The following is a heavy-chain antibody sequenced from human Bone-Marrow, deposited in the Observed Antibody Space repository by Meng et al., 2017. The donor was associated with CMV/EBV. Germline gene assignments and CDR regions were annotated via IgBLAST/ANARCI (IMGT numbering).Heavy chain of an antibody. V-gene: IGHV3-21*01. CDR3: ARVLLKDRDPDY. D-gene: IGHD2-15*01. CDR2: ISSRGSYI. J-gene: IGHJ4*02. Sequence: GESLKISCAASGFAFENYYMNWVRLAPGKGLEWVSSISSRGSYIYYADSVKGRFTISRDNAKNSLFLQMDSLRAEDTAIYFCARVLLKDRDPDYWGQGTPVTVSS. CDR1: GFAFENYY.